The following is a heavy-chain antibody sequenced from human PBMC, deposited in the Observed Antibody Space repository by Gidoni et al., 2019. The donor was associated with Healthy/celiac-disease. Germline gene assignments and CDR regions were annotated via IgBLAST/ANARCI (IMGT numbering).Heavy chain of an antibody. CDR1: GGSFSGYY. Sequence: QVQLQQWGAGLLKPSETLSLTCAVYGGSFSGYYWSWIRQPPGKGLEWIGEINHSGSTNYNPSLKSRVTISVDTSKNQFSLKLSSVTAADTAVYYCAREFVRRYYYGSGSYYRGFDPWGQGTLVTVSS. D-gene: IGHD3-10*01. CDR3: AREFVRRYYYGSGSYYRGFDP. CDR2: INHSGST. V-gene: IGHV4-34*01. J-gene: IGHJ5*02.